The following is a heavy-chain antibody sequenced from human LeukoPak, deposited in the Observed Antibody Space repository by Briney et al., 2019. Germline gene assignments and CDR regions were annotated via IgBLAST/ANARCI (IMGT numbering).Heavy chain of an antibody. CDR2: IYPGDSDT. V-gene: IGHV5-51*03. CDR3: ARRARYCSGGSCYSGDWFDP. J-gene: IGHJ5*02. D-gene: IGHD2-15*01. CDR1: GYSFTSYW. Sequence: KPGESLKISCKGSGYSFTSYWIGWVRQMPGKGLEWMGIIYPGDSDTRYSPSFQGQVTISADKSISTAYLQWSSLKASDTAMYYCARRARYCSGGSCYSGDWFDPWGQGTLATVSS.